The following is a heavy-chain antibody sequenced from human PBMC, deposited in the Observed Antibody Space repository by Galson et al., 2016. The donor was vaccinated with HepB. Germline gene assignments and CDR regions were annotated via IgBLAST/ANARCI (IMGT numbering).Heavy chain of an antibody. CDR2: IYPGDSDT. CDR1: GYSFNRNW. J-gene: IGHJ3*02. V-gene: IGHV5-51*01. D-gene: IGHD3-10*01. CDR3: AVAGITSSGGFDI. Sequence: QSGAEVKKPGESLKVSCQGSGYSFNRNWIAWVRQMPRKGLEWMGIIYPGDSDTRYSPSFQGQVTISADKSISTAYLQWSSLKASDSAMYYCAVAGITSSGGFDIWGQGTMVTVSS.